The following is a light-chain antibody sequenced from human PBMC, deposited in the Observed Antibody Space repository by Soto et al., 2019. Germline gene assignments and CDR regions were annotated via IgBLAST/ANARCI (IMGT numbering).Light chain of an antibody. CDR3: QQYGSPGT. J-gene: IGKJ1*01. V-gene: IGKV3-20*01. CDR2: GAS. CDR1: QSVSNNY. Sequence: DIVLTQSPGTLSLSPGERATLSCMASQSVSNNYLAWYQQKPGQAPRLLIYGASNRATGIPDRFIGSGSGTDFTLTIRRMEPEDFAVDDCQQYGSPGTFCQGTKVDIK.